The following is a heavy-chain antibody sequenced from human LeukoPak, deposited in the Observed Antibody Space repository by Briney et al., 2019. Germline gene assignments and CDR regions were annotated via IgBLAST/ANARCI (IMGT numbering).Heavy chain of an antibody. V-gene: IGHV4-34*01. CDR2: INHSGST. J-gene: IGHJ4*02. D-gene: IGHD6-25*01. Sequence: SETLSLTCAVYDGSFSGYYWSLIRQPPGKGLEWIGEINHSGSTNYNPSLKSRVTISVDTSKNQFSLKLSSVTAADTAVYYCARGSRYSSGKRKYYFDYWGQGTLVTVSS. CDR1: DGSFSGYY. CDR3: ARGSRYSSGKRKYYFDY.